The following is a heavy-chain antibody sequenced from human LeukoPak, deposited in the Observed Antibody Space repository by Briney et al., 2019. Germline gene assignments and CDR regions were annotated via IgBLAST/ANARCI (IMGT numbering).Heavy chain of an antibody. CDR3: AKAARVDTAMLGAFDI. CDR1: GFIFDDYA. CDR2: ISWNSGSI. J-gene: IGHJ3*02. D-gene: IGHD5-18*01. V-gene: IGHV3-9*01. Sequence: GGSLRLSCAASGFIFDDYAMHWVRQAPGKGLEWVSGISWNSGSIGYADSVKGRFTISRDNAKNSLYLQMNSLRAEDTALYYCAKAARVDTAMLGAFDIWGQGTMVTVSS.